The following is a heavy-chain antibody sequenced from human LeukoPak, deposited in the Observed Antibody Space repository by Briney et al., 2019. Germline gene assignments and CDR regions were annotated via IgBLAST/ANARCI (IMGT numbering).Heavy chain of an antibody. CDR3: ARPGIAAAGAFDI. J-gene: IGHJ3*02. Sequence: GGSLRLSCAASGFTFSSYSMNWVRQAPGKGLEWVSYISSSSSTIYYADSVKGRFTISRDNSKNTLYLQMNSLRAEDTAVYYCARPGIAAAGAFDIWGQGTMVTVSS. CDR1: GFTFSSYS. CDR2: ISSSSSTI. D-gene: IGHD6-13*01. V-gene: IGHV3-48*01.